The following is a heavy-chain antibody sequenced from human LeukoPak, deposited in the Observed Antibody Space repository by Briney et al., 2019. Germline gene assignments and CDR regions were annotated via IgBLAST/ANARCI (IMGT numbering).Heavy chain of an antibody. Sequence: GGSLRLSCAASGFTFDDYGMSWVRQAPGKGLEWVSGINWNGGSTGYADSVKGRFTISRDNAKNSLYLQMNSLRAEDTALYYCARTSSSLSYYYYYMDVWGKGTTVTVSS. J-gene: IGHJ6*03. CDR2: INWNGGST. D-gene: IGHD6-13*01. CDR3: ARTSSSLSYYYYYMDV. CDR1: GFTFDDYG. V-gene: IGHV3-20*04.